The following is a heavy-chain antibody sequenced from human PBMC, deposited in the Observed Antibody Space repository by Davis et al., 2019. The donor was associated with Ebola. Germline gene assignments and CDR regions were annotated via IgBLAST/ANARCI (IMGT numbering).Heavy chain of an antibody. V-gene: IGHV5-51*01. CDR3: ARQRRAVVNWFDP. CDR2: IYPGDSDT. CDR1: GYSFTSYW. Sequence: GGSLRLSCKGSGYSFTSYWIGWVRQMPGKGLEWMGIIYPGDSDTRYRPSFQGQVTISADKSISTAYLQRSSLKASDTAMYYCARQRRAVVNWFDPWGQGTLVTVSS. J-gene: IGHJ5*02. D-gene: IGHD6-19*01.